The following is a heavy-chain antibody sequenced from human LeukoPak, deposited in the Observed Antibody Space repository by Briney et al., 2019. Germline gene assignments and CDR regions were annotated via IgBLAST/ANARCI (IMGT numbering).Heavy chain of an antibody. D-gene: IGHD3-10*01. CDR2: INPNSGGT. V-gene: IGHV1-2*02. J-gene: IGHJ6*02. CDR3: ARVRLPRSITMVRDYGMDV. CDR1: GYTFTGYY. Sequence: ASVKVSCKASGYTFTGYYMHWVRQAPGQGLEWMGWINPNSGGTNYAQKFQGRVTMTRDTSISTAYMELSRLRSDDTAVYYCARVRLPRSITMVRDYGMDVWGQGTTVTVSS.